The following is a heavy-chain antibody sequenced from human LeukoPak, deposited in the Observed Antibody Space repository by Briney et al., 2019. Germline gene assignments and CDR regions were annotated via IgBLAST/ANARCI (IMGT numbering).Heavy chain of an antibody. V-gene: IGHV3-15*01. J-gene: IGHJ4*02. D-gene: IGHD6-13*01. CDR3: AKDSLIGASAYSSSWYEY. CDR1: GFSFSYGW. Sequence: GGSLRLSCAASGFSFSYGWMSWVRQAPGKGLEWVARIKGKADGDTLDYAAPVKGRFTISRDDSKNMLYLQMNSLRAEDTAVYYCAKDSLIGASAYSSSWYEYWGQGTLVTVSS. CDR2: IKGKADGDTL.